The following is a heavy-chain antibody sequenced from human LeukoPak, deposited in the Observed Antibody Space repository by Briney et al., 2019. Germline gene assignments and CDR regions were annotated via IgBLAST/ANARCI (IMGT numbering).Heavy chain of an antibody. CDR1: GFIFNSYT. D-gene: IGHD3-22*01. CDR3: ARGYFYDNSIY. V-gene: IGHV3-48*01. J-gene: IGHJ4*02. Sequence: PGGSLRLSCAASGFIFNSYTMNWVRQAPGKGLEWVSYISSNGNTIYYADSVKGRFTISRDNAKNPLYLQMNSLRAEDTAVYYCARGYFYDNSIYWGQGTLVTVSS. CDR2: ISSNGNTI.